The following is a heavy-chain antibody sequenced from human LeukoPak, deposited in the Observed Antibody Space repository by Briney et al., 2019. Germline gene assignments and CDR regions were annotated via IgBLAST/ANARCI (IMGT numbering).Heavy chain of an antibody. CDR2: INHSGST. J-gene: IGHJ4*02. CDR1: GGSFSGYY. CDR3: ARGWYDFDY. D-gene: IGHD1-14*01. V-gene: IGHV4-34*01. Sequence: SETLSLTCAVYGGSFSGYYWSLIRQPPGKGLEWIGEINHSGSTNYNPSLKSRVTISVDTSKNQFSLKLSSVTAADTAVYYCARGWYDFDYWGQGTLVTVSS.